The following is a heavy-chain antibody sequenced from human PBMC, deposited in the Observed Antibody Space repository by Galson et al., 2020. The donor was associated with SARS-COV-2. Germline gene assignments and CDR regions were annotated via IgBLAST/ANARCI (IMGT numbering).Heavy chain of an antibody. CDR3: ARSMTSSAHEIWFDY. CDR2: IYPDDSDT. J-gene: IGHJ4*02. Sequence: KIGESLKISCRGSGDSFTSKWIGWVRQMPGKGLEWMGIIYPDDSDTRYSPSFQGQVPLSVDKSISTTYLKWNRLKASDSAMYYCARSMTSSAHEIWFDYWGQGTLVTVSS. V-gene: IGHV5-51*01. D-gene: IGHD6-13*01. CDR1: GDSFTSKW.